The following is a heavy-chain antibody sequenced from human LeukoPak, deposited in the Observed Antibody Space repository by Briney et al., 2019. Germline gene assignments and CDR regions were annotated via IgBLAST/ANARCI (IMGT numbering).Heavy chain of an antibody. J-gene: IGHJ3*02. CDR2: IYSGGST. CDR3: ARVELGIGDAFDI. Sequence: GGSLRLSCAASGSTFSSYAMSWVRQAPGKGLEWVSVIYSGGSTYYADSVKGRFTISRDNSKNTLYLQMNSLRAEDTAVYYCARVELGIGDAFDIWGQGTMVTVSS. V-gene: IGHV3-53*01. D-gene: IGHD7-27*01. CDR1: GSTFSSYA.